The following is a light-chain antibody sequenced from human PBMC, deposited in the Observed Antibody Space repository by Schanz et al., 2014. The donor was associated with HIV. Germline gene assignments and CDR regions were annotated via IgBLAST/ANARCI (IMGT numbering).Light chain of an antibody. CDR3: QQGYSYPYT. V-gene: IGKV1-5*03. J-gene: IGKJ2*01. CDR2: KAS. Sequence: DIEMTQSPSTLSASLGDRVTFTCRASQSISNWLAWYQQKPGKGPELLIYKASTLKSGVPLRFSGTGSGTEFTLAISGLQPDDFATYYCQQGYSYPYTFGRGTKLEIK. CDR1: QSISNW.